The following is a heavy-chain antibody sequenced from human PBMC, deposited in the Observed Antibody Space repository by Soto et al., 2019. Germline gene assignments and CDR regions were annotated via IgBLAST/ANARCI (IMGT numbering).Heavy chain of an antibody. Sequence: QVQLVESGGGVVQPGRSLRLSCAASGFTFSSYAMHWVRQAPGKGLEWVAVISYDGSNKYYADSVKGRFTISRDNSKNTLYLQMNSLRAEDTAVYYCARDRFAWSGYYRGFDYWGQGTLVTVSS. J-gene: IGHJ4*02. CDR2: ISYDGSNK. CDR3: ARDRFAWSGYYRGFDY. CDR1: GFTFSSYA. D-gene: IGHD3-3*01. V-gene: IGHV3-30-3*01.